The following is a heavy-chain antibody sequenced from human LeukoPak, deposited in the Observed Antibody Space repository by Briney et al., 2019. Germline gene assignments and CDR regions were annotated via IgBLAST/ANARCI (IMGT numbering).Heavy chain of an antibody. CDR2: IYYSGST. V-gene: IGHV4-39*01. D-gene: IGHD6-19*01. CDR1: GDSISSSSYY. Sequence: SETLSLTCTVSGDSISSSSYYWGWIRQPPGKGLEWIGTIYYSGSTYYNPSLESRVTISIDTSKNQFSLKLNSVTAADTAVYYCARVLPQWLARYYFDYWGQGSLVTVSS. CDR3: ARVLPQWLARYYFDY. J-gene: IGHJ4*02.